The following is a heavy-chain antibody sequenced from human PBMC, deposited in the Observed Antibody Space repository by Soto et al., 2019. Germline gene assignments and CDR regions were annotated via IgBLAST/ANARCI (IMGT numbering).Heavy chain of an antibody. CDR1: GGSLSGYY. D-gene: IGHD1-26*01. CDR2: INHSGST. CDR3: AREEAGAWENWFDP. J-gene: IGHJ5*02. Sequence: SETLSLTCAVHGGSLSGYYWSWIRQPPGKGLEWIGEINHSGSTNYNPSLKSRVTISVDTTKNQFSLKLSSVTAADTAVYYCAREEAGAWENWFDPRGQGTLVSVSS. V-gene: IGHV4-34*01.